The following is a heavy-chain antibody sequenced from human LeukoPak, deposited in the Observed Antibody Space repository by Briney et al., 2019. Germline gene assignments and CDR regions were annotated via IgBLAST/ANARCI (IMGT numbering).Heavy chain of an antibody. CDR3: AKDPPQHFHYSSGARWFDP. Sequence: PGGSLRLSCAASGFTFSSYWMHWVRQAPGKGLVWVSRINSDGSSTSYADSVKGRFTISRDNAKNTLYLQMNSLRAEDTAVYYCAKDPPQHFHYSSGARWFDPWGQGTLVTVSS. J-gene: IGHJ5*02. V-gene: IGHV3-74*01. D-gene: IGHD6-19*01. CDR2: INSDGSST. CDR1: GFTFSSYW.